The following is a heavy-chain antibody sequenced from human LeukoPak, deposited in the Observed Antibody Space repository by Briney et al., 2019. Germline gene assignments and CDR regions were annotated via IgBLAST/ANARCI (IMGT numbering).Heavy chain of an antibody. D-gene: IGHD5-18*01. CDR2: ISWNSGSI. Sequence: GGSLRLSCAASGFTFDDYAMHWVRQAPGKGLEWASGISWNSGSIGYADSVKGRFIISRDNARNSLYLQMNSLRAEDTAVYYCARDAVDTANAVWGQGTTVTVSS. CDR1: GFTFDDYA. J-gene: IGHJ6*02. V-gene: IGHV3-9*01. CDR3: ARDAVDTANAV.